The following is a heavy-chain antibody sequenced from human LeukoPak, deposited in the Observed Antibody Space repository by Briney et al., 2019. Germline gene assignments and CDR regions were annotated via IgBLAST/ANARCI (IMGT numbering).Heavy chain of an antibody. CDR3: AREGGPYRPLDY. J-gene: IGHJ4*02. CDR2: INLQGST. Sequence: SETLSLTCGVSGGSITNTNYWTWVRQPPGKGLEWIGKINLQGSTNYNPSLMGRVAISVDTSDNHISLQLTSVTAADTAVYYCAREGGPYRPLDYSGQGTLVTVSS. CDR1: GGSITNTNY. V-gene: IGHV4-4*02.